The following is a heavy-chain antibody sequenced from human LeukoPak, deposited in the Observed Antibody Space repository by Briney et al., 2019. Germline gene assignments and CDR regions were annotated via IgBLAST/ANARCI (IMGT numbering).Heavy chain of an antibody. J-gene: IGHJ3*02. CDR2: INHSGST. V-gene: IGHV4-34*01. CDR3: ARPWPDCSSTSCYKSQAFDI. D-gene: IGHD2-2*02. CDR1: GESFNDYY. Sequence: PSETLSLTCAVYGESFNDYYWSWIRQPPGKGLEWIGEINHSGSTNYNPSLKSRVTISVDTSKNQFSLKLSSVTAADTAVYYCARPWPDCSSTSCYKSQAFDIWGQGTMVTVSS.